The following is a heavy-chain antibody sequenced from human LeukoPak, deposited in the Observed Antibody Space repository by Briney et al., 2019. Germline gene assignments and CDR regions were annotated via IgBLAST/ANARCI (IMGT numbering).Heavy chain of an antibody. CDR2: ISAYNGNT. CDR1: GFTFTSYG. CDR3: VRDLGGRSGH. D-gene: IGHD1-26*01. J-gene: IGHJ4*02. Sequence: ASVNVSCKASGFTFTSYGFSWVRQAPGQGLEWMGWISAYNGNTNYAQKLQGRVTMTTDTSTSTAYMELRSLRSDDTAVYYCVRDLGGRSGHWGQGTLVTVSS. V-gene: IGHV1-18*01.